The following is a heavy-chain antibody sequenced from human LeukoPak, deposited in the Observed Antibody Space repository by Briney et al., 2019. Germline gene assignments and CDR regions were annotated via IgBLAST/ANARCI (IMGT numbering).Heavy chain of an antibody. Sequence: GRSLRLSCAASGFPFSSYVKSWVRQAPGKGLEWVSALSGRGGSTYYADSVKGRLTISRDNHKNTLYLQNSSLRSEDTAVYYCAKGSSSGCINYWGQGTLVTVSS. CDR3: AKGSSSGCINY. D-gene: IGHD6-19*01. J-gene: IGHJ4*02. CDR1: GFPFSSYV. V-gene: IGHV3-23*01. CDR2: LSGRGGST.